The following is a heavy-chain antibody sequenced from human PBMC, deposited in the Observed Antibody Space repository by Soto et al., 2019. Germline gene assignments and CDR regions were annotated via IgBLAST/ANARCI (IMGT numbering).Heavy chain of an antibody. Sequence: ASVKVSCKASGYSFTNYAISWVRQAPGQGLEWMGWISPYNANTNYAQKLQGRVTLTTDTSTSTAYMEVRSLRSDDTAVYYCARDRNAYCSGGSCYSYFDHWGQGTRVTVPS. J-gene: IGHJ4*02. CDR2: ISPYNANT. D-gene: IGHD2-15*01. CDR3: ARDRNAYCSGGSCYSYFDH. CDR1: GYSFTNYA. V-gene: IGHV1-18*04.